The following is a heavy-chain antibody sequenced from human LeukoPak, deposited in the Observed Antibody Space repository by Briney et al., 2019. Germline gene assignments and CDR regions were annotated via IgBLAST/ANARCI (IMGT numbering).Heavy chain of an antibody. CDR1: GGTFSSYA. CDR2: IIPILGIA. V-gene: IGHV1-69*04. Sequence: SVKVSCKASGGTFSSYAISWVRQAPGQGLEWMGRIIPILGIANYAQKFQGRVTITADKSTSTAYMELSSLRSEDTAVYYCASTFCSSTSCYAWFDPWGQGTLVTVSS. D-gene: IGHD2-2*01. CDR3: ASTFCSSTSCYAWFDP. J-gene: IGHJ5*02.